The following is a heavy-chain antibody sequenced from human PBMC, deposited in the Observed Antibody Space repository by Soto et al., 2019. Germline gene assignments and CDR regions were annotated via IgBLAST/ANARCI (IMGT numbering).Heavy chain of an antibody. CDR3: ARDVSGTGATYVMDV. CDR2: INPGGGRT. V-gene: IGHV1-46*01. D-gene: IGHD2-2*01. Sequence: ASVKVSCKASGYIFSSHCIYWVRQAPGQGLQWMGIINPGGGRTAYAQEFQGRVSLTRDMSTSSVYMELTRLTYDDTAVYYCARDVSGTGATYVMDVWDQGTTVTVSS. J-gene: IGHJ6*02. CDR1: GYIFSSHC.